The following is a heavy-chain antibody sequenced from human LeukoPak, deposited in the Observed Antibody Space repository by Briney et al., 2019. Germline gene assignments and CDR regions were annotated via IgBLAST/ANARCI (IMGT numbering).Heavy chain of an antibody. CDR1: GFTFSNYR. V-gene: IGHV3-48*01. J-gene: IGHJ6*03. CDR2: ISSSGSTT. CDR3: ARAHPTDYYMDV. Sequence: GGSLRLSCAASGFTFSNYRVNWVRQAPGEGLEWVSHISSSGSTTYYADSVKGRFTVSRDNAKNSLYLQMISLRAEDTAVYYCARAHPTDYYMDVWGQGTTVTVSS.